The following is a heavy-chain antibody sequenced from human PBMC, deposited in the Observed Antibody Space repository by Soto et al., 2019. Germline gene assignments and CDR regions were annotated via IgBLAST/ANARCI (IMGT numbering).Heavy chain of an antibody. CDR1: GFTFSSYG. CDR2: IWYDGSNK. J-gene: IGHJ1*01. Sequence: GGSLRLSCAASGFTFSSYGMHWVRQAPGKGLEWVAVIWYDGSNKYYADSVKGRFTISRDNSKNTLYLQMNSLRAEDTAVYYCASNAVPAAPEYFQHWGQGTLVTVSS. D-gene: IGHD2-2*01. V-gene: IGHV3-33*01. CDR3: ASNAVPAAPEYFQH.